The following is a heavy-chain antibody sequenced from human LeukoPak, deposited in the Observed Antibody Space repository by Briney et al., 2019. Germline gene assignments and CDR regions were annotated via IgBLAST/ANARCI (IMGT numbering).Heavy chain of an antibody. CDR1: GYTFTGYN. CDR2: INPNSGGT. Sequence: ASVKVSCKASGYTFTGYNMHWVRPAPGQGLEWMGWINPNSGGTNYAQKFQGRVTMTRDTSISTAYMDLSRLGFDDTAVYDCARSGGGSLVPEFDPWGQGTLVTVSS. J-gene: IGHJ5*02. D-gene: IGHD6-13*01. CDR3: ARSGGGSLVPEFDP. V-gene: IGHV1-2*02.